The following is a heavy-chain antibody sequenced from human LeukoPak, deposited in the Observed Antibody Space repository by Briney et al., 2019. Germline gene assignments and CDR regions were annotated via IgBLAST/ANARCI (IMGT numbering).Heavy chain of an antibody. Sequence: GGSLRLSCAASGFTFSSYWRHWVRQAPGKGLVWVARINSDGSSTSYADSVKGRSTIPRNNAKKTLYLQMNSLRAEDTAVYYCARPTHDSSGYRYWGEGGLVTVSS. CDR1: GFTFSSYW. V-gene: IGHV3-74*01. D-gene: IGHD3-22*01. CDR2: INSDGSST. CDR3: ARPTHDSSGYRY. J-gene: IGHJ4*02.